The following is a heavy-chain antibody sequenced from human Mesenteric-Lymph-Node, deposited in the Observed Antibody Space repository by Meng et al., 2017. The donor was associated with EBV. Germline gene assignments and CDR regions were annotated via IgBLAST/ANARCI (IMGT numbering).Heavy chain of an antibody. CDR2: ISTYSGNT. J-gene: IGHJ5*02. CDR1: GYTFTNYG. Sequence: QVQVVQSVAEVKKPVASVKVSCRASGYTFTNYGINWVRQAPGQGLEWMGWISTYSGNTDYAQKFQGRVTMTTDTSTNTAYMELRSLRSDDTAVFYCVREAGGGTFNWFDPWGQGTLVTVSS. D-gene: IGHD6-13*01. CDR3: VREAGGGTFNWFDP. V-gene: IGHV1-18*01.